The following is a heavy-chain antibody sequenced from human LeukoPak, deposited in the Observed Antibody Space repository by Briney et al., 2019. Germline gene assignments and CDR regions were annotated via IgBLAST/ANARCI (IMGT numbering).Heavy chain of an antibody. CDR3: ARGARLRFFSRQNWFDP. V-gene: IGHV4-59*01. D-gene: IGHD3-3*01. CDR1: GVSISGYY. Sequence: SETLSLTCTVPGVSISGYYWSWIRQSPGKGLEWIGFIYHSGSTNYNPSLKSRVTISVDTSKNQLSLNLNSVTAADTAVYYCARGARLRFFSRQNWFDPWGQGTLVTVSS. CDR2: IYHSGST. J-gene: IGHJ5*02.